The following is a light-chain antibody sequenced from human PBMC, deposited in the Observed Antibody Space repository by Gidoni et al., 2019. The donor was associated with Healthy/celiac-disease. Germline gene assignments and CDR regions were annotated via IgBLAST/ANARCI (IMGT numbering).Light chain of an antibody. CDR3: QQSYSTTWT. V-gene: IGKV1-39*01. CDR2: AAS. CDR1: QSIHSY. J-gene: IGKJ1*01. Sequence: DIQMTQSPSSLSASVGDRVTITCRASQSIHSYLNWYQQKPGKAPKLLIYAASSLQSRVPSRFGGSGSGTDFTLTISSLQPEDFAAYYCQQSYSTTWTFGQGTKVEIK.